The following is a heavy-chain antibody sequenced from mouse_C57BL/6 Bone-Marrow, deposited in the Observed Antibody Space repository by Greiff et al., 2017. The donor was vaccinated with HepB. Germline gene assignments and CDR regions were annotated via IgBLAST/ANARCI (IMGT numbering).Heavy chain of an antibody. CDR2: IDPETGGT. CDR1: GYTFTDYE. CDR3: TREGSTMVTLLWYFDV. Sequence: QVQLQQSGAELVRPGASVTLSCKASGYTFTDYEMHWVKQTPVHGLEWIGAIDPETGGTAYNQKFKGKAILTADKSSSTAYMELRSLTSEDSAVYYCTREGSTMVTLLWYFDVWGTGTTVTVSS. V-gene: IGHV1-15*01. D-gene: IGHD2-1*01. J-gene: IGHJ1*03.